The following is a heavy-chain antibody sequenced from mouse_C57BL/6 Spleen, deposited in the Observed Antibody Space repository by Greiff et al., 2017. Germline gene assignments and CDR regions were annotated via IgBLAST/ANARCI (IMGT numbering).Heavy chain of an antibody. V-gene: IGHV1-7*01. CDR2: INPSSGYT. D-gene: IGHD2-2*01. J-gene: IGHJ4*01. CDR1: GYTFTSYW. Sequence: VMLVESGAELAKPGASVKLSCKASGYTFTSYWMHWVKQRPGQGLEWIGYINPSSGYTKYNQKFKDKATLTADKSSSTAYMQLSSLTYEDSAVYYCANLYYGYDEAMDYWGQGTSVTVSS. CDR3: ANLYYGYDEAMDY.